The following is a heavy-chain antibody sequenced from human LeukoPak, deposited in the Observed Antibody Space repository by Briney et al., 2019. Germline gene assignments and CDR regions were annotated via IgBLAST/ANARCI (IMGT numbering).Heavy chain of an antibody. Sequence: SETLSLTCTVSGGSVSSYFWSWIRRPPGKGLEWIGYIDDSGNTNYNPSLKSQVSISIAKSKNQFSLKLSSVTAADTAMYYCARSDYFGSGSHTLFDAFDIWGQGTRVTVSS. CDR2: IDDSGNT. CDR1: GGSVSSYF. CDR3: ARSDYFGSGSHTLFDAFDI. J-gene: IGHJ3*02. V-gene: IGHV4-59*02. D-gene: IGHD3-10*01.